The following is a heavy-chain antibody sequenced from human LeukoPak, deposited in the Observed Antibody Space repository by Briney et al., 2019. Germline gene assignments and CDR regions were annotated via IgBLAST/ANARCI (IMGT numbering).Heavy chain of an antibody. D-gene: IGHD6-13*01. Sequence: GGSPRLSCAASGFTFSTFAMIWVRQPPGKGLEWVSSIFPSGGEIHYADSVRGRFTISRGNSKSILSLQMNSLGAEDTAVHYCASTIGSAGTQYWGQGTLVTASS. V-gene: IGHV3-23*01. CDR1: GFTFSTFA. CDR3: ASTIGSAGTQY. J-gene: IGHJ4*02. CDR2: IFPSGGEI.